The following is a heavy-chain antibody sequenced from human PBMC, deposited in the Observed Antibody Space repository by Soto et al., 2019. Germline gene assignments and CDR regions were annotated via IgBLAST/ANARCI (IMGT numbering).Heavy chain of an antibody. J-gene: IGHJ6*02. CDR1: GGTFSSYA. CDR2: IIPISTTT. D-gene: IGHD6-19*01. CDR3: ARAAGYYYAMDV. V-gene: IGHV1-69*06. Sequence: QVQLVQSGAEVKKPGFSVKVSCKASGGTFSSYAITWVRQAPGQGLEWMGGIIPISTTTDYAQKFQGRVTITADKSTSTAFLELSRLTSEDTAVYYCARAAGYYYAMDVWGQGTTVTVSS.